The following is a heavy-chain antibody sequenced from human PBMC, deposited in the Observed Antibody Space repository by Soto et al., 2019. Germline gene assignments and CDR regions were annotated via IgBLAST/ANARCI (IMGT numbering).Heavy chain of an antibody. J-gene: IGHJ4*02. CDR2: ISPSASDT. D-gene: IGHD5-18*01. Sequence: GGSLRLSCAASGFSFSTSSMAWVRQPPGKGLEWVSAISPSASDTLYADSVKGRFTISRDKSQNTLFLQMTSLRADDTAVYYCAKGGYTFAYEWGQGALVTVSS. CDR1: GFSFSTSS. CDR3: AKGGYTFAYE. V-gene: IGHV3-23*01.